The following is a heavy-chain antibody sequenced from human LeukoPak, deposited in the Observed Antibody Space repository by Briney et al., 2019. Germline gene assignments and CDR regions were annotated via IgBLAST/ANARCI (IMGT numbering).Heavy chain of an antibody. J-gene: IGHJ6*02. D-gene: IGHD6-6*01. CDR1: GGSISSGGYY. CDR3: ARDRHSYYYGMDV. Sequence: SQTLSLTCTVSGGSISSGGYYWSWIRQRPGKGLERIGYIYYSGSTYYNPSLKSRVTISVDTSKNQFSLKLSSVTAADTAVYYCARDRHSYYYGMDVWGQGTTVTVSS. V-gene: IGHV4-31*03. CDR2: IYYSGST.